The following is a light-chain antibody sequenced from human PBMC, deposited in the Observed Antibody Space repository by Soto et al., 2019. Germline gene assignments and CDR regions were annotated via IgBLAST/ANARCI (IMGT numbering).Light chain of an antibody. CDR1: QSIFYSSNNKNY. Sequence: DIVMTQSPDSLAVSLGERATINCKSSQSIFYSSNNKNYLAWYQQRPGQPPRLLIYWASTRESGVPDRFSGSGSGTDFALTISSLQAEDVAVYYCQQYSSVPFTFGPGTKVDIK. CDR3: QQYSSVPFT. J-gene: IGKJ3*01. CDR2: WAS. V-gene: IGKV4-1*01.